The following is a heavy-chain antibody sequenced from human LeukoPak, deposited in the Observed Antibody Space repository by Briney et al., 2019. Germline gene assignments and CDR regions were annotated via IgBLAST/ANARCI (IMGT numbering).Heavy chain of an antibody. CDR3: AKWAYGSGKNWFDP. V-gene: IGHV5-51*01. CDR2: ISPRDSVI. CDR1: GYTFTSSW. J-gene: IGHJ5*02. D-gene: IGHD3-10*01. Sequence: GESLKISCKDSGYTFTSSWIGWVRHMPGKGLEWMGIISPRDSVIRYSPSFQGQVTISADKFISAAYLQWSRQKGSERAMYYCAKWAYGSGKNWFDPWGQGTLVTVSS.